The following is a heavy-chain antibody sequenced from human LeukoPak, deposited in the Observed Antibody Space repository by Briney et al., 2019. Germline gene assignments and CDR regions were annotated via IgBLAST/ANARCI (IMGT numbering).Heavy chain of an antibody. D-gene: IGHD2-2*02. CDR2: INTNTGNP. CDR3: ARVYCSSTSCYNYYYYGMDV. J-gene: IGHJ6*02. CDR1: GYTFTSYA. V-gene: IGHV7-4-1*02. Sequence: ASVKVSRKASGYTFTSYAMNWVRQAPGQGLEWMGWINTNTGNPTYAQGFTGRFVFSLDTSVSTAYLQISSLKAEDTAVYYCARVYCSSTSCYNYYYYGMDVWGQGTTVTVSS.